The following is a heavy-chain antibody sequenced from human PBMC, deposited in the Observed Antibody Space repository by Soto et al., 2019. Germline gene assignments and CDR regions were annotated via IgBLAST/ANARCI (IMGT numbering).Heavy chain of an antibody. CDR1: RYSFTDNH. V-gene: IGHV1-2*02. J-gene: IGHJ5*02. D-gene: IGHD1-1*01. CDR3: AKIPYATASPP. CDR2: INPNNGDT. Sequence: ASVQVSRKASRYSFTDNHIHCEQQAPGQGLEWMEWINPNNGDTVYTQKFQGRATMTRDTSRSTVYMEMRSLRSDDTALYFCAKIPYATASPPWGQVTLVT.